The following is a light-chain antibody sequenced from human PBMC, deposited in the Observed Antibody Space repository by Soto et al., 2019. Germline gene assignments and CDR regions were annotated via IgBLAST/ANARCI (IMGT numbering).Light chain of an antibody. CDR1: QSVSSSY. J-gene: IGKJ1*01. Sequence: EIVLTQSPGTLSLSPGERATLSCRASQSVSSSYLAWYQQKPGQAPRLLLYGASSRATGIPDRFSGSGSGTDFNLTISRLEPEDFAVYYCQHYGSSWTFGQGTKVDIK. CDR3: QHYGSSWT. V-gene: IGKV3-20*01. CDR2: GAS.